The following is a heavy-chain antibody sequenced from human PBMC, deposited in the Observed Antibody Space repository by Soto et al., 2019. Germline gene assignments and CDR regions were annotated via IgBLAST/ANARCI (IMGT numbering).Heavy chain of an antibody. CDR3: ARLFGGYSGGWYYSDY. Sequence: EVQLVESGGGLVQPGGSLRLSCVASGFTFSSYWMTWVRQAPGKGLEWVANIKQDETEKYYVDSVKGRFTISRDNAKKSLYLQMNSLRAEDTAVYYCARLFGGYSGGWYYSDYWGQGTLVTGSS. CDR1: GFTFSSYW. D-gene: IGHD6-19*01. J-gene: IGHJ4*02. CDR2: IKQDETEK. V-gene: IGHV3-7*01.